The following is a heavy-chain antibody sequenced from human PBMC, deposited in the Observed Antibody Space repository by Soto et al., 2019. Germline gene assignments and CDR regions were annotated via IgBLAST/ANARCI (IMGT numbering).Heavy chain of an antibody. CDR2: ISSSGSTI. CDR3: ARDRPPWFDP. V-gene: IGHV3-11*01. Sequence: GGSLRLSCPASGFTFSYYYMSGIRQAPGKGLEWVSYISSSGSTIYYADSVKGRFTISRDNAKNSLYLQMNGLRAEDTAVYYCARDRPPWFDPWGQGTLVTVSS. J-gene: IGHJ5*02. CDR1: GFTFSYYY.